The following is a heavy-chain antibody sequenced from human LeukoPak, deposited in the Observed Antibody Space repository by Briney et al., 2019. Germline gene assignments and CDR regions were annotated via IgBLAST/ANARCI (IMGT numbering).Heavy chain of an antibody. Sequence: GGFLRLSCAAPGFTFSTYGIHWVRQAPGKGLEWVAFIQYDGSYKFYADSVQGRFSISRDNSKNTLFLQMNSLRAEDTAVYYCAKASDQLLYSNFDYGGQGTLVTVSS. D-gene: IGHD2-2*02. CDR1: GFTFSTYG. CDR2: IQYDGSYK. CDR3: AKASDQLLYSNFDY. V-gene: IGHV3-30*02. J-gene: IGHJ4*02.